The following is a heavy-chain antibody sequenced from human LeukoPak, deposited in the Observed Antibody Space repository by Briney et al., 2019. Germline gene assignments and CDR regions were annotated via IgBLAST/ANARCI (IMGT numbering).Heavy chain of an antibody. CDR2: INAGNDNT. D-gene: IGHD3-10*01. CDR1: GYTFTSYA. Sequence: ASVKVSCKASGYTFTSYAMHWVRQAPGQRLEWMGWINAGNDNTKYSQKFQGRVTITRDKSASTAYMELSSLRSEDTAVYYCARMGSSGSYGSFLDPWGQGTLVTVSS. J-gene: IGHJ5*02. CDR3: ARMGSSGSYGSFLDP. V-gene: IGHV1-3*01.